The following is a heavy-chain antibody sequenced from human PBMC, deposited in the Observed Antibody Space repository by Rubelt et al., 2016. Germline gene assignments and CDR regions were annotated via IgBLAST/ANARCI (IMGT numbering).Heavy chain of an antibody. CDR1: GGSVSSGSYY. V-gene: IGHV4-61*01. J-gene: IGHJ6*01. Sequence: QVQLQESGPGLVKPSETLSLTCTVSGGSVSSGSYYWSWIRQPPGKGLEWIGHIYYSGSTHYNPSLKSRVTISVDTSKNQFCLKLSSVTAADTAVFYWSASAPTLFPLVSCEKSPSDTSSVAVXCLAQDV. CDR3: SASAPTLFPLVSCEKSPSDTSSVAVXCLAQDV. CDR2: IYYSGST. D-gene: IGHD6-25*01.